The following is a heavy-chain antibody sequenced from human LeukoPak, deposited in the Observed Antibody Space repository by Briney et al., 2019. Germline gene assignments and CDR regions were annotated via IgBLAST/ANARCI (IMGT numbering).Heavy chain of an antibody. J-gene: IGHJ4*02. V-gene: IGHV3-13*01. CDR2: IGTAGDT. CDR3: AREYGYYDFWSDYYRPHYFDS. D-gene: IGHD3-3*01. Sequence: PGGSLRLSCAASGFTFSGYDMHWVRQATGKGLEWVSAIGTAGDTYYPGSVKGRFTISRDNSKNTLYLQMNSLRAEDTAVYYCAREYGYYDFWSDYYRPHYFDSWGQGTLVTVSS. CDR1: GFTFSGYD.